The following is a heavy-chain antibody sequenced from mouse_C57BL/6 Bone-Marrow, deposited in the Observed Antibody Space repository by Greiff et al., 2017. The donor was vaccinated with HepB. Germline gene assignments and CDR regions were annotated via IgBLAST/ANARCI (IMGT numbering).Heavy chain of an antibody. V-gene: IGHV1-63*01. CDR1: GYTFTNYW. CDR2: IYPGGGYT. CDR3: ARGGQLRPHYFDY. Sequence: QVQLQQSGAELVRPGPSVKMSCKASGYTFTNYWIGWAKQRPGHGLEWIGDIYPGGGYTNYNEKFKGKATLTADKSSSTAYMQFSSLTSEDSAIYYCARGGQLRPHYFDYWGQGTTLTVSS. D-gene: IGHD3-2*02. J-gene: IGHJ2*01.